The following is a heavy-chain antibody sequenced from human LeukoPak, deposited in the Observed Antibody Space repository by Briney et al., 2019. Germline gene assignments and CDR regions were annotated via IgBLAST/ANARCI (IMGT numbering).Heavy chain of an antibody. V-gene: IGHV7-4-1*02. CDR1: GYTFISYA. J-gene: IGHJ4*02. Sequence: ASVKVSCKASGYTFISYAMSWVRQAPGQGLEWMGRINTNTGNPTYAQDFTGRFVFSLDTSVSTAYLQISSLKAEDTAVYYCARGYSSGWADYFDYWGQGTLVTVSS. CDR2: INTNTGNP. CDR3: ARGYSSGWADYFDY. D-gene: IGHD6-19*01.